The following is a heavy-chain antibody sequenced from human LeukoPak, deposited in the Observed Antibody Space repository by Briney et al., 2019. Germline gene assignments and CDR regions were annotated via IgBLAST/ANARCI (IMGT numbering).Heavy chain of an antibody. CDR3: ARELTWHYHEY. CDR2: IFSGGNT. Sequence: GGSLRLSCATSGFTVGSNYMSWVRQAPGRGLEWVSTIFSGGNTYYADSVKGRFTISRDTSRNTLYLQMSSLWVEDTAVYFCARELTWHYHEYWGQGTLVTVSS. D-gene: IGHD3-9*01. CDR1: GFTVGSNY. J-gene: IGHJ4*02. V-gene: IGHV3-53*01.